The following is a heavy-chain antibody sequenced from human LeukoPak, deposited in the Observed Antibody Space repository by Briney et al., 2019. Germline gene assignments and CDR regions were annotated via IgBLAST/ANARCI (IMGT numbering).Heavy chain of an antibody. CDR2: LIPIFGTA. CDR1: GGTFSSYA. CDR3: ARRTYYYDSSGYYYDYYYGMDV. J-gene: IGHJ6*02. D-gene: IGHD3-22*01. Sequence: ASVKVSCKASGGTFSSYAISWVRQAPGQGLEWMGGLIPIFGTANYAQKFQGRVTITADESTSTAYMELSSLRSEDTAVYYCARRTYYYDSSGYYYDYYYGMDVWGQGTTVTVSS. V-gene: IGHV1-69*13.